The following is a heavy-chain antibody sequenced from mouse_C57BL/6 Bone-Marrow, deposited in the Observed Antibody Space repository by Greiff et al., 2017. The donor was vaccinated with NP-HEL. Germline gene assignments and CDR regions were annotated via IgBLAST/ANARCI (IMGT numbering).Heavy chain of an antibody. CDR1: GYTFTSYW. J-gene: IGHJ3*01. V-gene: IGHV1-74*01. CDR2: IHPSDSDT. Sequence: QVQLQQPGAELVKPGASVKVSCKASGYTFTSYWMHWVKQRPGQGLEWIGRIHPSDSDTNYNQKFKGKATLTVDKSSSTAYMQLSSLTSEDSAVEYCAMGVYGSIPWFAYWGQGTLVTVSA. CDR3: AMGVYGSIPWFAY. D-gene: IGHD1-1*01.